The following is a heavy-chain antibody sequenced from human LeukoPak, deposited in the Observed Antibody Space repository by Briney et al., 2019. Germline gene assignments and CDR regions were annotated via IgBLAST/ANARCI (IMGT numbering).Heavy chain of an antibody. CDR2: ISAYNGNT. D-gene: IGHD6-19*01. V-gene: IGHV1-18*04. CDR1: GYTFTSYG. CDR3: ARDRIAVVGTNYYYGMDV. Sequence: ASVKVSCKASGYTFTSYGISWVRQAPGQGLEWMGWISAYNGNTNYAQKLQGRVTMTTDTSTSTAYMELRSLRSDDTAVYYCARDRIAVVGTNYYYGMDVWGNGTTVTVSS. J-gene: IGHJ6*04.